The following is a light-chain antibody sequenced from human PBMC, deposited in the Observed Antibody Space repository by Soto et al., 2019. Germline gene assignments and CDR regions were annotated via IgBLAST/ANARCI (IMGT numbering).Light chain of an antibody. J-gene: IGKJ5*01. CDR1: QSVTNTY. CDR2: GAS. CDR3: QQYGSSPT. V-gene: IGKV3-20*01. Sequence: EIVLTQSPGTLSLSPGGRATLSCRASQSVTNTYLAWYQQKPGQAPRLLIYGASNRATGIPDRFSGSGSGTGFTLTISRLQPEDFAVYYCQQYGSSPTFGQGTRLEIK.